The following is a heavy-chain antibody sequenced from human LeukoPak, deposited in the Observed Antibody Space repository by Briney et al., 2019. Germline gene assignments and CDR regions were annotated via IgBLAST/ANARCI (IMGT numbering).Heavy chain of an antibody. CDR3: AKVSSDIVVVPAAMGGYYYYMDV. V-gene: IGHV3-23*01. Sequence: GGSLRLSCAASGFTFSSYGMSWVRQAPGKGLEWVSAISGSGGSTYYADSVKGRFTISRDNSKNTLYLQMNSLRAEDTAVYYCAKVSSDIVVVPAAMGGYYYYMDVWGKGTTVTIPS. D-gene: IGHD2-2*01. CDR1: GFTFSSYG. CDR2: ISGSGGST. J-gene: IGHJ6*03.